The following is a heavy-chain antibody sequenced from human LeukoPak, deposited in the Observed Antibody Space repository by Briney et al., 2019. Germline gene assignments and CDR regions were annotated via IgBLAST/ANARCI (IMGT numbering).Heavy chain of an antibody. CDR2: IWFDGSNK. CDR1: GRTIGLYG. Sequence: GRSLRLSCEASGRTIGLYGMFWVRQAPGKGLEWVAAIWFDGSNKYYADSVKGRFTISRDNSRNTVLLQMDSLSAEGTAVYYWAREKYEGSGSHYFALDVWGQGTMVIVSS. J-gene: IGHJ6*02. CDR3: AREKYEGSGSHYFALDV. V-gene: IGHV3-33*07. D-gene: IGHD3-10*01.